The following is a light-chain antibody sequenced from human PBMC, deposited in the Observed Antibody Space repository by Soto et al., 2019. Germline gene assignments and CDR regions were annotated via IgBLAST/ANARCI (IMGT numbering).Light chain of an antibody. J-gene: IGKJ1*01. CDR1: QSVSSN. V-gene: IGKV3-15*01. CDR2: GAS. Sequence: EIVMTQSPATLSVSPGERATLSCRASQSVSSNVGWYQQKPGQAPRLLIYGASTRATGIPARFSGSGSGTEFTLTISSLQSEDFAVYYCQQSNKWPWGTFGQGTKVEIK. CDR3: QQSNKWPWGT.